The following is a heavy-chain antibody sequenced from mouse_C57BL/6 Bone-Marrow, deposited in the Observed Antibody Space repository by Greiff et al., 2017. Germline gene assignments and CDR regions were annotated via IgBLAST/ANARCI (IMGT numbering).Heavy chain of an antibody. Sequence: VQLQQSGPELVKPGASVKISCKASGYAFSSSWMNWVKQRPGKGLEWIGRIYPGDGDTNYNGKFKGKATLTADKSSSTAYMQLRSLTSEDSAVYFCASLYYYGSSYPWFAYWGQGTLVTVSA. CDR2: IYPGDGDT. V-gene: IGHV1-82*01. CDR3: ASLYYYGSSYPWFAY. CDR1: GYAFSSSW. D-gene: IGHD1-1*01. J-gene: IGHJ3*01.